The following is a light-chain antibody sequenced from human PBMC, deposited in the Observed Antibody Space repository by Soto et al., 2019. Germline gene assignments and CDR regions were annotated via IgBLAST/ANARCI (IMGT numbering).Light chain of an antibody. J-gene: IGKJ1*01. V-gene: IGKV1-5*03. CDR2: KAS. Sequence: IRVTQSPSSLSASTGDRVTITCRATQVISSWLAWYQQKPGKAPKLLIYKASTLKSGVPSRFSGSGSGTEFTLTISSLQPDDFATYYCQHYNSYSEAFGQGTKVDI. CDR3: QHYNSYSEA. CDR1: QVISSW.